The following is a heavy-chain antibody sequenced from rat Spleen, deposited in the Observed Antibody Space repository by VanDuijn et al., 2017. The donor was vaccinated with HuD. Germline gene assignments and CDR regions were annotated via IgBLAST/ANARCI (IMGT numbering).Heavy chain of an antibody. CDR3: TTERYPPFAY. D-gene: IGHD1-5*01. Sequence: EVQLVESGGGLVQPGRSLKLSCAASGFIFSDYGMAWVRQTPKKGLEWVATINYEGSGTYYRDSVKGRVTISRDNAKSTLYLQMDSLRSEDTATYYCTTERYPPFAYWGQGTLVTVSS. V-gene: IGHV5S10*01. CDR2: INYEGSGT. J-gene: IGHJ3*01. CDR1: GFIFSDYG.